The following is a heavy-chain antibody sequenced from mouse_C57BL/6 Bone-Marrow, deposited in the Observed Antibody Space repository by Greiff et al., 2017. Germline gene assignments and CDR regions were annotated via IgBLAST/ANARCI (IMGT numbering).Heavy chain of an antibody. J-gene: IGHJ3*01. Sequence: VQLQQSGTVLARPGASVKMSCKTSGYTFTSYWMHWVKQRPGQGLEWIGAIYPGNSDTSSNQKFKGKAKLTAFTSASTAYMELSSLTNEDSAVYYCTRPYYYGSSYPFAYWGQGTLVTVSA. CDR1: GYTFTSYW. D-gene: IGHD1-1*01. V-gene: IGHV1-5*01. CDR2: IYPGNSDT. CDR3: TRPYYYGSSYPFAY.